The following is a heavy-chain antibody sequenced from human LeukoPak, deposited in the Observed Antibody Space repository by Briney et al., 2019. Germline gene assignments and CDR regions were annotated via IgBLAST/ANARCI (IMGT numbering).Heavy chain of an antibody. CDR1: GGSISSGGYY. Sequence: SETLSLTCTVSGGSISSGGYYWSWIRQHPGKGLEWIGYIYYSGSTYYNPSLKSRVTISVDTSKNQFSLKLSSVTAADSSVYYCARDRGDGMDVWGRGTTVTVSS. J-gene: IGHJ6*02. V-gene: IGHV4-31*03. CDR3: ARDRGDGMDV. CDR2: IYYSGST.